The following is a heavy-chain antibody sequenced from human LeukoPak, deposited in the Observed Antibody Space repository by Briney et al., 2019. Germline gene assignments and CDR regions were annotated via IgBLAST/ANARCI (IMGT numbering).Heavy chain of an antibody. J-gene: IGHJ6*03. CDR2: IYTSGST. D-gene: IGHD6-19*01. V-gene: IGHV4-61*02. CDR3: ARNTIAVAGAHLDPRDYYYYMDV. Sequence: SETLSLTCTVSGGSISSGSYYWSWIRQPAGKGLEWIGRIYTSGSTNYNPSLKSRVTISVDTSKNQFSLKLSSVTAADTAVYYCARNTIAVAGAHLDPRDYYYYMDVWGKGTTVTISS. CDR1: GGSISSGSYY.